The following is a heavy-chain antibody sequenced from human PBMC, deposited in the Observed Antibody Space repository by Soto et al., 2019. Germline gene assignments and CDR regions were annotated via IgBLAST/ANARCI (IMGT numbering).Heavy chain of an antibody. CDR3: ARQDTVTTRYYGMDV. D-gene: IGHD4-17*01. Sequence: ASVKVSCKASGYTFTSYGISWARQAPGQGLEWMGWISAYNGNTNYAQKLQGRVTMTTDTSTSTAYMELRSLRSDDTAVYYCARQDTVTTRYYGMDVWGQGTTVTVSS. CDR1: GYTFTSYG. V-gene: IGHV1-18*01. CDR2: ISAYNGNT. J-gene: IGHJ6*02.